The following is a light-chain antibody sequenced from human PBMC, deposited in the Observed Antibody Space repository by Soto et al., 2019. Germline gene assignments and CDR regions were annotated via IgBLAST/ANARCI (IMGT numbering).Light chain of an antibody. CDR2: DAS. J-gene: IGKJ4*02. CDR3: QPHCRSSRT. CDR1: QSVSSW. Sequence: DXXSTXCRASQSVSSWLAWYQQKPGKAPKLLIYDASGLESGVPSRFSGSGPGTEYALTLRSLQSCEFALSIYQPHCRSSRTVAVGTQVEIK. V-gene: IGKV1-5*01.